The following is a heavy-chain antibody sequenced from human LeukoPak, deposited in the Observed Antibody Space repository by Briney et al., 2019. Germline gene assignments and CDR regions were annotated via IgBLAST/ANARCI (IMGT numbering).Heavy chain of an antibody. CDR2: IYYSGST. CDR1: GGSVNSGTYY. J-gene: IGHJ4*02. CDR3: ARQDFGSGILPGY. V-gene: IGHV4-39*01. Sequence: SETLSLTCTVSGGSVNSGTYYWGWIRQPPGKGLEWIGCIYYSGSTYYNPSLKSRVTLSIDTSKSQFSLRLSSVTAADTAVYYCARQDFGSGILPGYWGQGTLVTVSS. D-gene: IGHD3-10*01.